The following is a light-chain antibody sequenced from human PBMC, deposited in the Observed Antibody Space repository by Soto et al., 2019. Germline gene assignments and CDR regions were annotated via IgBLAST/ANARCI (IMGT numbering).Light chain of an antibody. Sequence: DIVMTQSPATLSVSPGERATLSCRASQTITSNLAWYQQKPGQAPRLLIYGASTRATGIPARFSGIGSGTDFTLTISSLQSGDFAVYYCQQYNSWRYTFGQGTKLEIK. CDR2: GAS. CDR3: QQYNSWRYT. V-gene: IGKV3-15*01. J-gene: IGKJ2*01. CDR1: QTITSN.